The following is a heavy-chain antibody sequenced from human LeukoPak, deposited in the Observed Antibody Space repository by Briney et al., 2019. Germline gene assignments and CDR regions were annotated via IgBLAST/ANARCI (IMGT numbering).Heavy chain of an antibody. CDR2: INPSGGST. Sequence: ASVKVSCKASGYTFTSYAMNWVRQAPGQGLEWMGIINPSGGSTSYAQKFQGRVTMTRDMSTSTVYMELSSLRSEDTAVYYCARVLGLAGSYYFDYWGQGTLVTVSS. V-gene: IGHV1-46*01. D-gene: IGHD3-10*01. CDR3: ARVLGLAGSYYFDY. J-gene: IGHJ4*02. CDR1: GYTFTSYA.